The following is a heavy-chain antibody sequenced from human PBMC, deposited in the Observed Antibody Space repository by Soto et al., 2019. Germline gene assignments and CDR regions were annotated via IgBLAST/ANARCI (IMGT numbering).Heavy chain of an antibody. J-gene: IGHJ6*03. D-gene: IGHD1-26*01. V-gene: IGHV4-39*07. Sequence: PSETLSLTCTVSGGSISNSSYYWGWIRQPPGEGLEWIGSIYYGGSTNYNPSLKSRVTISVDTSKNQFSLKLSSVTAADTAVYYCARGELLRGYYYYMDVWGKGTTVTVSS. CDR3: ARGELLRGYYYYMDV. CDR2: IYYGGST. CDR1: GGSISNSSYY.